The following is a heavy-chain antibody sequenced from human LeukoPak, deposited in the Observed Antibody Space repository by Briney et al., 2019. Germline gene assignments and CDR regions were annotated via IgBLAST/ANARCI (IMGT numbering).Heavy chain of an antibody. V-gene: IGHV4-4*07. CDR3: ARDRVGIAVAVDAFDI. CDR1: GGSISSYY. CDR2: IYTSGST. J-gene: IGHJ3*02. Sequence: PSETLSLTCTVSGGSISSYYWSWIRQPAGKGLEWIGRIYTSGSTNYNPSLKSRVTISVDTSKNQFSLKLSSVTAADTAVYYCARDRVGIAVAVDAFDIWGQGTMVTVSS. D-gene: IGHD6-19*01.